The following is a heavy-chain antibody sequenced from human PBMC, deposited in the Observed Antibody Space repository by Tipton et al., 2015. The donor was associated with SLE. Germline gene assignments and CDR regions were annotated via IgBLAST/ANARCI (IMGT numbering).Heavy chain of an antibody. CDR1: GFDFLDYF. J-gene: IGHJ4*02. CDR2: ITSGSTTS. V-gene: IGHV3-11*04. Sequence: GSLRLSCAASGFDFLDYFMSWIRQAPGKGLEYVSYITSGSTTSYYADSVKGRFTISRDNARNSLLLQMNSLRAEDTALYYCVRSAGPFDYWGQGTLVTVSS. CDR3: VRSAGPFDY.